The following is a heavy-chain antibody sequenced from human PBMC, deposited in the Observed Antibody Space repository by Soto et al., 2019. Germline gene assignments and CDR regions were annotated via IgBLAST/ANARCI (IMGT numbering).Heavy chain of an antibody. CDR1: GYTFTSYV. V-gene: IGHV1-18*01. D-gene: IGHD6-13*01. CDR2: ISAYNGNT. Sequence: QVQLVQSGAEVKKPGASVKVSCKASGYTFTSYVISWVRQAPGQGLEWMGWISAYNGNTNYAQKLQGRVTMTTATSPITACMELRSLGSDDTAVYYCASYREQLVLYGMDVWGQGTTVTVSS. CDR3: ASYREQLVLYGMDV. J-gene: IGHJ6*02.